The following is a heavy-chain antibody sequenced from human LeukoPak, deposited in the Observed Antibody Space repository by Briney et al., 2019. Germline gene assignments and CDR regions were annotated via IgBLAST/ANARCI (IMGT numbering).Heavy chain of an antibody. J-gene: IGHJ6*02. CDR2: IIPIFGTA. CDR1: GYTFTSYG. V-gene: IGHV1-69*13. CDR3: ARSGYYYDSSGYESMDV. Sequence: ASVKVSCKASGYTFTSYGISWVRQAPGQGLEWMGGIIPIFGTANYAQKFQGRVTITADESTSTAYMELSSLRSEDTAVYYCARSGYYYDSSGYESMDVWGQGTTVTVSS. D-gene: IGHD3-22*01.